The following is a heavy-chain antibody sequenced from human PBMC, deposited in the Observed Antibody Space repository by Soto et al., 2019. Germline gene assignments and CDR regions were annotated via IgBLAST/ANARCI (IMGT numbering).Heavy chain of an antibody. Sequence: ASVKVSCKASGYTFTGYYMHWVRQAPGQRLEWMGWINAGNGNTKYSQKFQGRVTITRDTSASTAYMELSSLRSEDTAVYYCASPYYGSGNPKDYYYGMDVWGQGTTVTVSS. V-gene: IGHV1-3*01. CDR3: ASPYYGSGNPKDYYYGMDV. CDR2: INAGNGNT. J-gene: IGHJ6*02. D-gene: IGHD3-10*01. CDR1: GYTFTGYY.